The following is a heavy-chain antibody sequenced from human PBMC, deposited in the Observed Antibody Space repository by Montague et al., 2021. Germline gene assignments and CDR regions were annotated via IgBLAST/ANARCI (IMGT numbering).Heavy chain of an antibody. Sequence: TLSLTCTVSGGSISSGGYYWSWIRQHPGKGLEWIGYIYYSGSTYYNPSLKSRVPMSIDTSENHFSLKLNSVTAADTAVYYCARAFGEPPPPFYFYMDVWGKGTTVSVSS. J-gene: IGHJ6*03. CDR3: ARAFGEPPPPFYFYMDV. D-gene: IGHD3-10*01. V-gene: IGHV4-31*03. CDR2: IYYSGST. CDR1: GGSISSGGYY.